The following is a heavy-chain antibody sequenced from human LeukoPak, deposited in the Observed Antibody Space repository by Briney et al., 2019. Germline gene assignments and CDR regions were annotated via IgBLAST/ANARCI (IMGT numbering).Heavy chain of an antibody. CDR3: ARAFDY. J-gene: IGHJ4*02. CDR2: ISSSGSSI. Sequence: QPGGSLRLSCGASGFTFSSHEMNWVRQAPGKGLEWVSSISSSGSSIHYADSVKGRFTVSRDNAKNTLYLQMNSLRAEDTSVYYCARAFDYWGQGALVTVSS. V-gene: IGHV3-48*03. CDR1: GFTFSSHE.